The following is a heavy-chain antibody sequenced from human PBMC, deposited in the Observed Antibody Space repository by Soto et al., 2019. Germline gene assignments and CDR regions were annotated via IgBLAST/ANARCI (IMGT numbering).Heavy chain of an antibody. CDR3: ARGASMIVEVQSDAPDKDYFDS. V-gene: IGHV4-34*01. Sequence: QVQLQQWGAGLLKASKTLSLTCAVYGGSFSGHYWSWIRQPPGKELEWIGEVTHSGSTNSNPSLTSRVTISADTSKNQFSLKLSSVTAADTALYYCARGASMIVEVQSDAPDKDYFDSWGQGTLVTVSS. D-gene: IGHD2-2*01. CDR1: GGSFSGHY. J-gene: IGHJ4*02. CDR2: VTHSGST.